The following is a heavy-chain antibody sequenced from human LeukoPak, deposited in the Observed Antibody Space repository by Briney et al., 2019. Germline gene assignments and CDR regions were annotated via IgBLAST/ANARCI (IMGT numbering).Heavy chain of an antibody. D-gene: IGHD2-15*01. CDR3: ARGYSRAAFDI. J-gene: IGHJ3*02. V-gene: IGHV3-11*04. Sequence: GGSLRLSCAASGFTFSDYYMNWIRQAPGKGLEWVSYISSSGSTIYYADAVKGRFTVSRDNAKNSLLLQMNSLRAEDTALYYCARGYSRAAFDIWGQGTMVTVSS. CDR1: GFTFSDYY. CDR2: ISSSGSTI.